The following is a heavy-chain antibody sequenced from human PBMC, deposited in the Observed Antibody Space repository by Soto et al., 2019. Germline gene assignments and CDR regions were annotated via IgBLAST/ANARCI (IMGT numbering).Heavy chain of an antibody. V-gene: IGHV3-33*01. J-gene: IGHJ6*02. CDR3: ARDTLAVADTHYYYYYGMDV. CDR1: GFTFSSYG. Sequence: GGSLRLSCAASGFTFSSYGMHWVRQAPGKGLEWVAVIWYDGSNKYYADSVKGRFTISRDNSKNTLYLQMNSLRAEDTAVYYCARDTLAVADTHYYYYYGMDVWGQGTTVTVSS. D-gene: IGHD6-19*01. CDR2: IWYDGSNK.